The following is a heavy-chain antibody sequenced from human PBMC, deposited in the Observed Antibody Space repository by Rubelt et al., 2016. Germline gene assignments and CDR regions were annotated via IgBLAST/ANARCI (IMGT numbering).Heavy chain of an antibody. CDR1: GYTFTSYA. CDR3: ASSGFDYDILTGYYNYYGMDV. V-gene: IGHV1-3*01. J-gene: IGHJ6*02. Sequence: QVQLVQSGAEVKKPGASVKVSCKASGYTFTSYAMHWVRQAPGQRLEWMGWIKAGNGNPKYPQKFQGRVTITRDTSASTAYMELSSLRSEDTAVYYCASSGFDYDILTGYYNYYGMDVWGQGTTVTVSS. D-gene: IGHD3-9*01. CDR2: IKAGNGNP.